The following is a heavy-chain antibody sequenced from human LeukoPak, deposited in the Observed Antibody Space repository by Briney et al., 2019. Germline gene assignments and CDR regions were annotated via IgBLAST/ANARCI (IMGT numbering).Heavy chain of an antibody. CDR2: ISGSGGGT. Sequence: GGSLRLSCAVSGITLSNYGMSWVRQAPGKGLEWVAGISGSGGGTNYADSVKGRFTISRDNSKNTLYLQMNSLRAEDTAVYYCAKDLDSSGYYYRVFDYWGQGTLVTVSS. D-gene: IGHD3-22*01. J-gene: IGHJ4*02. V-gene: IGHV3-23*01. CDR1: GITLSNYG. CDR3: AKDLDSSGYYYRVFDY.